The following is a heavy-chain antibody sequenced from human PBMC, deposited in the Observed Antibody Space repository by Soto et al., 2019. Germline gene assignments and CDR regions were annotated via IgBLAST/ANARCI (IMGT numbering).Heavy chain of an antibody. CDR2: ISDFSSNI. J-gene: IGHJ4*02. Sequence: GGSLRLSCTASGFTFSDYSMSWVRQPPGKGLEWISYISDFSSNIYYADSVKGRFTVSRDNAKSSLYLQMNSLSDEDTAVYFCAREPRXTVNNPRIAFDYWGRGTQVTVSS. D-gene: IGHD6-13*01. V-gene: IGHV3-48*02. CDR3: AREPRXTVNNPRIAFDY. CDR1: GFTFSDYS.